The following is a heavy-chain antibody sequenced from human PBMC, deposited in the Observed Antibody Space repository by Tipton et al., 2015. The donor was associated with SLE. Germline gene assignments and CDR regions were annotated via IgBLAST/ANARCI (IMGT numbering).Heavy chain of an antibody. CDR2: IYRGDSDT. D-gene: IGHD6-19*01. J-gene: IGHJ3*02. Sequence: QLVQSGAEVKKPRESLKISCKGSGYSFTSYWIGWVRQMPGKGLEWMGIIYRGDSDTRYSPSFQGQVTISADKSISTAYLQWSSLKASDTAMYYWARHPYSSGWYLDAFDIWGQGTMVTVSS. CDR3: ARHPYSSGWYLDAFDI. V-gene: IGHV5-51*01. CDR1: GYSFTSYW.